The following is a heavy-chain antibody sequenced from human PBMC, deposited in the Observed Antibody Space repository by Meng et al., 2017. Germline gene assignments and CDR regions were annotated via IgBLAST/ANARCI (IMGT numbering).Heavy chain of an antibody. CDR1: GESVSSNSAA. Sequence: QIQLQQSGPGLVKPSQNLSLICAISGESVSSNSAAWNWIRQSPSRGLEWLGRAYYRSKWYHDYAESVKSRISIDPDTSKNQFSLQLRSVTPEDSAVYYCVRGSYSFDSWGQRTLVTVSS. CDR2: AYYRSKWYH. V-gene: IGHV6-1*01. J-gene: IGHJ4*02. CDR3: VRGSYSFDS. D-gene: IGHD1-26*01.